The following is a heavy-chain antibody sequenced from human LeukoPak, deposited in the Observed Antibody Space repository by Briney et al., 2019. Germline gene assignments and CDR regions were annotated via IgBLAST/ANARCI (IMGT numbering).Heavy chain of an antibody. CDR1: GGSISGYY. Sequence: SETLSLTCTVSGGSISGYYWSWIRQPPGKGLEWIGYIYYSGSTNYNPSLKSRVTISVDTSKNQFSLKLTSVTAADTAVYYCARAHYISGWLWDYWGQGTLVTVSS. V-gene: IGHV4-59*08. CDR3: ARAHYISGWLWDY. D-gene: IGHD6-19*01. CDR2: IYYSGST. J-gene: IGHJ4*02.